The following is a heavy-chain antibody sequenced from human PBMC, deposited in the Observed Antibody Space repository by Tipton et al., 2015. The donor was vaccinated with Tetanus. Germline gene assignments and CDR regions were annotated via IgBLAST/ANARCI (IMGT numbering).Heavy chain of an antibody. J-gene: IGHJ4*02. V-gene: IGHV4-39*01. Sequence: TLSLTCSVSGGYVSTSGHYWGWIRQAPGKGLEWLGSPYYSGCPHYNPSLNSRVTVFADPSKNQFSPNLISVTAADTAVYYCARQGYNGTYQFDYWGQGILVTVSS. D-gene: IGHD1-26*01. CDR1: GGYVSTSGHY. CDR3: ARQGYNGTYQFDY. CDR2: PYYSGCP.